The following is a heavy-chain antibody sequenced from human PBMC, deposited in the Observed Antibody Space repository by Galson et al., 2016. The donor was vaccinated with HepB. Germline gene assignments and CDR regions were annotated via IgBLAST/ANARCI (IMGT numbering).Heavy chain of an antibody. CDR3: ARDQTVAGPSCIDY. D-gene: IGHD6-19*01. Sequence: SLRLSCAASGFIFRSFTMTWVRQSPGKGLEWVASMSSSDRSVTEIHYTDSVKGRFTIYRDNAKNTLFLEMSSLRAEDTAVYYCARDQTVAGPSCIDYWGQGTLVTVSS. CDR2: MSSSDRSVTEI. V-gene: IGHV3-21*01. CDR1: GFIFRSFT. J-gene: IGHJ4*02.